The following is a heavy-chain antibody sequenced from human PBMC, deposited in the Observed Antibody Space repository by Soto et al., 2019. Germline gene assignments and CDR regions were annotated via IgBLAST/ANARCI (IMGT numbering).Heavy chain of an antibody. V-gene: IGHV4-34*01. CDR2: IHHSGTT. D-gene: IGHD3-3*01. CDR1: GGSFSDYF. Sequence: QVQLQQWGAGLLKPSETLSLACAVYGGSFSDYFWGWIRHPPGKGLEWIGEIHHSGTTHYNPALKSRVTISVDTSKNQFSLRLNSVTAADTAVYYCARQPVSLSGKFFFYSNGLDAWGQGTTVTVSS. J-gene: IGHJ6*02. CDR3: ARQPVSLSGKFFFYSNGLDA.